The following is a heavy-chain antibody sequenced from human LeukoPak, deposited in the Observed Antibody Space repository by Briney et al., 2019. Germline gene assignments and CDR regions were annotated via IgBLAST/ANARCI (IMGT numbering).Heavy chain of an antibody. D-gene: IGHD2-2*03. Sequence: PGGSLRLSCAASGFTFDDYAMHWVRQAPGEGLEWVSLISGDGGSTYYADSVKGRFTISRDNSKNSLYLQMNSLRTEDTALYYCAKDLDIVVVPAALYYYGMDVWGQGTTVTVSS. CDR1: GFTFDDYA. J-gene: IGHJ6*02. CDR2: ISGDGGST. V-gene: IGHV3-43*02. CDR3: AKDLDIVVVPAALYYYGMDV.